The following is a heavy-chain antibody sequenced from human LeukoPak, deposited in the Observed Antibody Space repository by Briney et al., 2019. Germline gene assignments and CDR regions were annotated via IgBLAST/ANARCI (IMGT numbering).Heavy chain of an antibody. CDR1: GFTLSTNA. J-gene: IGHJ6*02. CDR2: ISYDGSNK. Sequence: TGGSLKLSCLTSGFTLSTNAMSWVRQAPGKGLEWVAVISYDGSNKYYADSVKGRFTISRDNSKNTLYLQMNSLRAEDTAVYYCALIVASVVDYGMDVWGQGTTVTVSS. CDR3: ALIVASVVDYGMDV. D-gene: IGHD5-12*01. V-gene: IGHV3-30-3*01.